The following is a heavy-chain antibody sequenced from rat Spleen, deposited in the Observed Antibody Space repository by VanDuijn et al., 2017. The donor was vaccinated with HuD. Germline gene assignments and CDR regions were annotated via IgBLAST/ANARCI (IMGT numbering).Heavy chain of an antibody. D-gene: IGHD1-4*01. CDR1: GFTFNSFP. J-gene: IGHJ2*01. CDR2: IGSSGGDT. Sequence: EVQLVESGGGLVQPGRSMKLSCVASGFTFNSFPMAWVRQAPTKGLEWVATIGSSGGDTFYRDSVQGRFTVSRDNAKNTLYLQMDSLRSEDTATYYCTTEPGYNSYFAYWGQGVMVTVSS. V-gene: IGHV5-46*01. CDR3: TTEPGYNSYFAY.